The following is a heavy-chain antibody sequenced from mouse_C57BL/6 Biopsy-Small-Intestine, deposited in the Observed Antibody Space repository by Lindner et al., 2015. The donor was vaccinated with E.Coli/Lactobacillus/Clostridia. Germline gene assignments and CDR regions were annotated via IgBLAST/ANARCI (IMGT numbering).Heavy chain of an antibody. CDR2: IYPGNGDT. V-gene: IGHV1-80*01. Sequence: VQLQESGAELVKPGASVKISCKASGYAFSSYWMNWVKQRPGKGLEWIGQIYPGNGDTNYNGNFKGKATLTADKSSSTAYMQLSSLTSEDSAVYFCARGVRGDFDYWGQGTTLTVSS. CDR3: ARGVRGDFDY. J-gene: IGHJ2*01. CDR1: GYAFSSYW. D-gene: IGHD2-14*01.